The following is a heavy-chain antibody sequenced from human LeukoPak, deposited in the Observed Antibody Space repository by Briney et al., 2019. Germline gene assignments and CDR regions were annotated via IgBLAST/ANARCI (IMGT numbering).Heavy chain of an antibody. D-gene: IGHD3-16*01. V-gene: IGHV4-59*13. J-gene: IGHJ2*01. CDR1: GGSISNYH. Sequence: SETLSLTCTVSGGSISNYHWSWIRQPPGKGLEWIGYIHYSGSTSYNPSLKSRVTISVDTSKNQFSLKLTYVTAADTAVYYCARVTKAPSPNSFEEDYWYFDLWGRGTLVTVSS. CDR3: ARVTKAPSPNSFEEDYWYFDL. CDR2: IHYSGST.